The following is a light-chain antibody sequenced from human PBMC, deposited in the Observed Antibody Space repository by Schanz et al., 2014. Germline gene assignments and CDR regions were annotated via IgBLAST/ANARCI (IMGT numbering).Light chain of an antibody. J-gene: IGKJ2*01. CDR3: HQYGTAPPYS. Sequence: EIVMTQSPATLSVSPGERATLSCRASQSVSSNLAWYQQKPGQAPRLLIYGSSNRATGIPARFSGSGSGTDFTLTITSLEPEDFAVYYCHQYGTAPPYSFGQGTTLEIK. CDR2: GSS. CDR1: QSVSSN. V-gene: IGKV3D-15*02.